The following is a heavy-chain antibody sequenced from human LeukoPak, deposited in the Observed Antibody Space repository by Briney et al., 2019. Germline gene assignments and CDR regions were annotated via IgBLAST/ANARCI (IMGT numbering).Heavy chain of an antibody. V-gene: IGHV3-30-3*01. CDR3: ARDRGLTGTKGLNDAFDI. CDR2: VSFDGYYK. J-gene: IGHJ3*02. D-gene: IGHD1-20*01. CDR1: GFTFSKYA. Sequence: GSLRLSCAASGFTFSKYAIHWVRQAPDKGLEWVAVFPIVVSFDGYYKYYADSVEGRFTISRDNSKNTLYLQMNSLRAGDTAVYYCARDRGLTGTKGLNDAFDIWGQGTMVTVSS.